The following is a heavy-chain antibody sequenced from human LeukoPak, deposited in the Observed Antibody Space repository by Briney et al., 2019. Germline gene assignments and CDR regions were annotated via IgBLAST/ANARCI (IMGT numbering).Heavy chain of an antibody. V-gene: IGHV5-51*01. D-gene: IGHD2-8*01. CDR1: GYTFANYW. J-gene: IGHJ5*01. Sequence: GESLKIPCKGSGYTFANYWIAWVRQMPGKGLEWMGIIYPGDSDTRYSPSFQGQVTISADKSIRSAYLQWSSLKASDTAMYYCATSRYCTNGVCYTQHDSWGQGTLVTVSS. CDR3: ATSRYCTNGVCYTQHDS. CDR2: IYPGDSDT.